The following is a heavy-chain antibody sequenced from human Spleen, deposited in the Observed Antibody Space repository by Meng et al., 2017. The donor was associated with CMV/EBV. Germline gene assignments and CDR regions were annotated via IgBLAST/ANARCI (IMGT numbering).Heavy chain of an antibody. CDR3: ARHAQLGGVATTFDY. CDR1: GYTFTNHW. CDR2: VYPHDSDT. D-gene: IGHD5-12*01. Sequence: SGYTFTNHWIAWVRQMPGKGLEWMGIVYPHDSDTRYSPSFQGQVTISADKSITTAYLQWSSLKASDTAMYYCARHAQLGGVATTFDYWGQGTLVTVSS. J-gene: IGHJ4*02. V-gene: IGHV5-51*01.